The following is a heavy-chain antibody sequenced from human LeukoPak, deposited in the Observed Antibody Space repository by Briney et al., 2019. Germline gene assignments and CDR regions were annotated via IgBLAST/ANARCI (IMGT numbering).Heavy chain of an antibody. CDR3: ARVRGIVGATGRYYFDY. V-gene: IGHV1-18*01. D-gene: IGHD1-26*01. Sequence: GASVKVSCKASGYTFTSYGISWVRQAPGQGLEWMGWISTYNGNTSYAQKFQGRVTMTRDMSTSTVYMELSSLRSEDTAVYYCARVRGIVGATGRYYFDYWGQGTLVTVSP. CDR2: ISTYNGNT. J-gene: IGHJ4*02. CDR1: GYTFTSYG.